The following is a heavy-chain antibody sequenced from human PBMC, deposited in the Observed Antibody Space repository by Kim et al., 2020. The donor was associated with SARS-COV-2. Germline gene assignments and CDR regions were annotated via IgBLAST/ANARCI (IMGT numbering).Heavy chain of an antibody. CDR2: IYSDGST. CDR3: ARGRDAYYYGSGSQFGFDY. J-gene: IGHJ4*02. V-gene: IGHV3-66*01. D-gene: IGHD3-10*01. Sequence: GGSLRLSCAASGFTVRSNYMSWVRQAPGKGLEWVSVIYSDGSTFYADSVKGRFTFSRDNSKNTVYLQMNSLRAEDTAVYYCARGRDAYYYGSGSQFGFDYWGQGTLVTVSS. CDR1: GFTVRSNY.